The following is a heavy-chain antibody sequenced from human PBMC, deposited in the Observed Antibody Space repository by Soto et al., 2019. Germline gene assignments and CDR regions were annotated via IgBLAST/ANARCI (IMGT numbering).Heavy chain of an antibody. V-gene: IGHV4-31*03. CDR2: IYYSGST. J-gene: IGHJ6*02. CDR3: ARDPAVSTIAAAGTDYYYGMDV. CDR1: GGSISSGGYY. D-gene: IGHD6-13*01. Sequence: PWETLSLTCTVSGGSISSGGYYWSWIRQHPGKGLEWIGYIYYSGSTYYNPSLKSRVTISVDTSKNQFSLKLSSVTAADTAVYYCARDPAVSTIAAAGTDYYYGMDVWGQGTTVTVSS.